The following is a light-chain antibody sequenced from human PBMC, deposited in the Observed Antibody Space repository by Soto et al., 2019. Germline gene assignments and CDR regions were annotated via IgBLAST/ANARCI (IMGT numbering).Light chain of an antibody. Sequence: QSVLTQPPSVSGSPGQSVTISCTGTSSDVGSYNRVSWYQQPPGTAPKLMIYEVTNRPSGVPDRFSGSKSGNTASLTISGLQAEDEADYYCGSFTSSTTLVFGGGTKVTVL. J-gene: IGLJ2*01. V-gene: IGLV2-18*02. CDR3: GSFTSSTTLV. CDR1: SSDVGSYNR. CDR2: EVT.